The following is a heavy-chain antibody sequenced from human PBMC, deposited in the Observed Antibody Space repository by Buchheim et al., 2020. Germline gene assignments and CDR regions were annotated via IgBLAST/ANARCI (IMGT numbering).Heavy chain of an antibody. J-gene: IGHJ6*03. Sequence: EVQLLESGGGLVQPGGSLRLSCAASGFTFSSYAMSWVRQAPGKGLEWVSAISGSGGSTYYADSVKGRFTISRDNSKNTLYLQMNSLRAEDTAVYYCAKDGSCSSTSCYTLSYYYYMDVWGKGTT. CDR2: ISGSGGST. CDR3: AKDGSCSSTSCYTLSYYYYMDV. D-gene: IGHD2-2*02. V-gene: IGHV3-23*01. CDR1: GFTFSSYA.